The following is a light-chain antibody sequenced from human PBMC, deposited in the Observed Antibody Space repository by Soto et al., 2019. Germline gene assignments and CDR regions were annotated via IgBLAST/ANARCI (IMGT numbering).Light chain of an antibody. CDR1: QSISSY. Sequence: DIQMTQSPSSLSASVGDRVTITCRASQSISSYLHWYQQKPGKAPELLIYTASNLYSGVPSRFSGGGSGTDFTLTISGVQPEDFATYHCQQSYSTPYTFGQGTKLEIK. V-gene: IGKV1-39*01. CDR3: QQSYSTPYT. CDR2: TAS. J-gene: IGKJ2*01.